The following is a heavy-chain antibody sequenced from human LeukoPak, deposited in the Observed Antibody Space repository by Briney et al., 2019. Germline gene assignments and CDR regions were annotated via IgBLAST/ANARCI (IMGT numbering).Heavy chain of an antibody. CDR2: IRFDGSNK. D-gene: IGHD3-3*01. CDR3: AKSYYDFWSGYYPHDYFDY. CDR1: GFTFSSFG. J-gene: IGHJ4*02. V-gene: IGHV3-30*02. Sequence: PGGSLRLSCGASGFTFSSFGMHWVRQAPGKGLEWVAFIRFDGSNKYYADSVKGRFTISRDNSKNTLFLQVNSLRAEDTAVYYCAKSYYDFWSGYYPHDYFDYWGQGTLVTVSS.